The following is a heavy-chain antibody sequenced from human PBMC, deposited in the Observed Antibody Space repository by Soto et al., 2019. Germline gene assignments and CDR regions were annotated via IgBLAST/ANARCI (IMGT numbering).Heavy chain of an antibody. J-gene: IGHJ4*02. CDR1: GGSFSSGGYS. Sequence: SETLSLTCTVSGGSFSSGGYSWNWIRQPPGKGLEWIGYIHQTGNTYYNPSLKSRPIISIDRSKNQISLKLNSVTAADTAVYYCARADGYYFDYWGPGTLVTVSS. CDR2: IHQTGNT. CDR3: ARADGYYFDY. V-gene: IGHV4-30-2*01. D-gene: IGHD4-17*01.